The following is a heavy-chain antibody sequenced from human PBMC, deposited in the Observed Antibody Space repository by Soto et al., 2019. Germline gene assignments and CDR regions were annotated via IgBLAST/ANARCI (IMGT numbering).Heavy chain of an antibody. CDR3: ARDPGGGSEPYGMDV. CDR1: GFTFSSYS. D-gene: IGHD2-15*01. J-gene: IGHJ6*02. CDR2: ISSSSSTI. V-gene: IGHV3-48*01. Sequence: EVQLVESGGGLVQPGGSLRLSCAASGFTFSSYSMNWVRQAPGKGLEWVSYISSSSSTIYYADSVKGRFTISRDNAKNSLYLQMNSRRAADTAVYYWARDPGGGSEPYGMDVWGQGTTVTVSS.